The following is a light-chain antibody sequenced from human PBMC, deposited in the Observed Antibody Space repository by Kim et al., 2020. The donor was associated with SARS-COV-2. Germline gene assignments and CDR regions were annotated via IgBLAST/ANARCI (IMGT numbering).Light chain of an antibody. J-gene: IGLJ3*02. CDR2: YND. Sequence: SYELTQPPSVSEAPGKTARITCGGTNIGSNSVHWYQRKPGQAPILVIYYNDDRPSGISDRFSGSNSGSTATLTISRVEAGDEADYYCQVWDRGSDHPVFG. V-gene: IGLV3-21*04. CDR3: QVWDRGSDHPV. CDR1: NIGSNS.